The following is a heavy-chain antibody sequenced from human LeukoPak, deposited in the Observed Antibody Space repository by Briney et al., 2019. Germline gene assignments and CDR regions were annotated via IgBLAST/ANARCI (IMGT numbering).Heavy chain of an antibody. Sequence: TGGSLRLSCAASGFTFNTYAMQWVRQAPGKGLEYVAAISSNGDSPYYANSVKGRFTISRDNAKNSLYLQMNSLRAEDTAVYYCARLPLGIPDGVGDYWGQGTLVTVSS. CDR1: GFTFNTYA. J-gene: IGHJ4*02. D-gene: IGHD4-17*01. CDR2: ISSNGDSP. CDR3: ARLPLGIPDGVGDY. V-gene: IGHV3-64*01.